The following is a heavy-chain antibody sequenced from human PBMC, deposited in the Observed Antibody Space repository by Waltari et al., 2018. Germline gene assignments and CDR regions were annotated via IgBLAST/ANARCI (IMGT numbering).Heavy chain of an antibody. D-gene: IGHD3-10*01. V-gene: IGHV1-24*01. Sequence: QVQLVQSGAEVKKPGASVKVSCKVSGYTLTELSMHWVRQAPGKGLEWMGGFDPEDGETIYAQNFQGRVTLTEDTSTHTAYMELSSLRSEDTAVYYCATIWFRELLSHNYGMDVWGQGTTVTVSS. CDR3: ATIWFRELLSHNYGMDV. J-gene: IGHJ6*02. CDR2: FDPEDGET. CDR1: GYTLTELS.